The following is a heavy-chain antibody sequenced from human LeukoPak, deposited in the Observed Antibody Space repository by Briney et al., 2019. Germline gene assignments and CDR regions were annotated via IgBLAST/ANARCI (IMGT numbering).Heavy chain of an antibody. CDR3: ARAYSSSWYDGHYFDY. V-gene: IGHV4-4*07. Sequence: SETLSLTCTVSGGSISSYYWSWIRQPAGKGLEWTGRIYTSGSTNYNPSLKSRVTMSVDTSKNQFSLKLSSVTAADTAVYYCARAYSSSWYDGHYFDYWGQGTLVTVSS. D-gene: IGHD6-13*01. CDR1: GGSISSYY. J-gene: IGHJ4*02. CDR2: IYTSGST.